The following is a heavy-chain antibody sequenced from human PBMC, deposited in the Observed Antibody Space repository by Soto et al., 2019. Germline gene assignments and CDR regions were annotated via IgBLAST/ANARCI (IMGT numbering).Heavy chain of an antibody. D-gene: IGHD3-10*01. J-gene: IGHJ5*02. Sequence: ASVKVSCKVSGYTLTELSMHWVRQAPGKGLEWMGGFDPEDGETIYAQKFQGRVTMTEDTSTDTAYMELSSLRSEDTAVYYCAAVLMVRPEVADWFAPWGQGTLVTVSS. CDR3: AAVLMVRPEVADWFAP. V-gene: IGHV1-24*01. CDR2: FDPEDGET. CDR1: GYTLTELS.